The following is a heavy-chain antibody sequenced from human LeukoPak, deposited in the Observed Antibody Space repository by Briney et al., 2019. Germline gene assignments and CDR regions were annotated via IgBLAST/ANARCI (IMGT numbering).Heavy chain of an antibody. CDR3: ARLTVATVYYYYGMDV. J-gene: IGHJ6*01. CDR1: GVSLRSYY. CDR2: IYSSRST. V-gene: IGHV4-59*08. Sequence: SETLSLKSSVSGVSLRSYYWSWMAPPPGKGREWFVYIYSSRSTNYNPSLKRQVTISVDTCKNQFSLKLSSVTAADTAEYYCARLTVATVYYYYGMDVWGQGTTVTVSS. D-gene: IGHD4-17*01.